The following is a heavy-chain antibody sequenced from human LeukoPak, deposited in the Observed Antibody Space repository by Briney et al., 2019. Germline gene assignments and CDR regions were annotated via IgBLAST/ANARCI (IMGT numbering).Heavy chain of an antibody. D-gene: IGHD1-26*01. CDR1: GFTFSSYW. V-gene: IGHV3-74*01. CDR3: ARESSGSYFHS. CDR2: INSDGSST. J-gene: IGHJ4*02. Sequence: GGSLRLSCAASGFTFSSYWMHWVRQAPGKGLVWVSRINSDGSSTNYADSVNGRFTISRDNSKNTLYLQMNSLRAEDTAIYYCARESSGSYFHSWGQGTLVTVSS.